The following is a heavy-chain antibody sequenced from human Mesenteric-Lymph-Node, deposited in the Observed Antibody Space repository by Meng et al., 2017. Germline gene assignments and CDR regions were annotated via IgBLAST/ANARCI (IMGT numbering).Heavy chain of an antibody. D-gene: IGHD5-24*01. CDR1: GYSFRSYG. Sequence: LVGPGGGVVQPGRSLRLSCAASGYSFRSYGMHWVRQAPGKGLEWVSAISGSGGSTYYADSVKGRFTISRDNSKNTLYLQMNSLRAEDTAVYYCAKRRDGYSFDYWGQGTLVTVSS. CDR3: AKRRDGYSFDY. CDR2: ISGSGGST. J-gene: IGHJ4*02. V-gene: IGHV3-23*04.